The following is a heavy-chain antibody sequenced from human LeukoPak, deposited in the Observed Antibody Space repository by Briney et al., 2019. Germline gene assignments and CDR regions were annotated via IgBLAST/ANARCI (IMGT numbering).Heavy chain of an antibody. CDR3: ARDWVVKGLYYFDY. Sequence: SETLSLTCTVSGGSIITYYWSWIRQPAGKGLEWIGRIYSSGTTNYNPSLKSRVTMSVDTSKNQFSLKLSSVTAADTAVYYCARDWVVKGLYYFDYWGQGTLVTVSS. J-gene: IGHJ4*02. CDR1: GGSIITYY. V-gene: IGHV4-4*07. CDR2: IYSSGTT. D-gene: IGHD2/OR15-2a*01.